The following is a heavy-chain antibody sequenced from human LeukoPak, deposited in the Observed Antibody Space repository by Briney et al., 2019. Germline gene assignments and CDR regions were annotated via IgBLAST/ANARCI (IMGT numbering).Heavy chain of an antibody. J-gene: IGHJ3*02. CDR1: GYTFTGYY. V-gene: IGHV1-2*02. CDR2: INPNSGGT. Sequence: ASVKVSCKASGYTFTGYYMHWVRQAPGQGLEWMGWINPNSGGTNYAQKFQGRVTMTRDTSISTAYMELSRLRSDDTAVYYCAGVPRYSRFRGAFDIWGQGTMVTVSS. CDR3: AGVPRYSRFRGAFDI. D-gene: IGHD6-13*01.